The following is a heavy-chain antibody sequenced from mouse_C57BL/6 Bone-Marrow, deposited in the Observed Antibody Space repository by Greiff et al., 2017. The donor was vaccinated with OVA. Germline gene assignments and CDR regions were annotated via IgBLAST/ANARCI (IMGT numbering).Heavy chain of an antibody. Sequence: EVKVVESGGGLVQPGGSMKLSCVASGFTFSNYWMNWVRQSPEKGLEWVAQIRLKSDNYATHYAESVKGRFTISRDDSKSSVYLQMNNLRAEDTGIYYCTGGRAYWYFDVWGTGTTVTVSS. D-gene: IGHD1-1*01. CDR1: GFTFSNYW. CDR2: IRLKSDNYAT. J-gene: IGHJ1*03. CDR3: TGGRAYWYFDV. V-gene: IGHV6-3*01.